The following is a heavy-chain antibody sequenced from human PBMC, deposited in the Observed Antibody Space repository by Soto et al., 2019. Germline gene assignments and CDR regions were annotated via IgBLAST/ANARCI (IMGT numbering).Heavy chain of an antibody. CDR1: GFSLSVYGVR. J-gene: IGHJ5*02. D-gene: IGHD3-22*01. V-gene: IGHV2-5*01. CDR3: AHTKDSSGFLTS. Sequence: GPTLVNPTQTLTLTCSFSGFSLSVYGVRVIWFRQPPGETLEWLAPIHWNDDKRYSPYLKSRLTITKDTSKNQVVLTLTNLDPLDTGTYFCAHTKDSSGFLTSWGQGILVTVSS. CDR2: IHWNDDK.